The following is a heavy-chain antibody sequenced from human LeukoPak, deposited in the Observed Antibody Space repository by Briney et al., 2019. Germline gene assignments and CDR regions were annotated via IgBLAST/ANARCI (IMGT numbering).Heavy chain of an antibody. CDR1: DDSFSSYY. D-gene: IGHD4-17*01. V-gene: IGHV4-59*01. J-gene: IGHJ3*02. CDR2: ISCIGRT. CDR3: ARDLVTVTKGFDI. Sequence: SETLSLTCAVSDDSFSSYYWTWIRQPPGKGLEWIGYISCIGRTNYNPSLKSRVTISIDTSKNQFSLKLTSVTAADTAVYYCARDLVTVTKGFDIWGQGTMVSVSS.